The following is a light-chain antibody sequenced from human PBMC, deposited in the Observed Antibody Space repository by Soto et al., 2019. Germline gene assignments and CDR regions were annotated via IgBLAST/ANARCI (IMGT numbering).Light chain of an antibody. CDR3: QQYGSART. Sequence: IVLTQSPGTLSLSPGERATLSCRASQSVSSSYSAWYQQKPGQAPKLLIYGASSRATGIPDRFSGNGSVTDFTLTISRLEPEDLAVYYCQQYGSARTFGQGTKVEIK. CDR2: GAS. V-gene: IGKV3-20*01. J-gene: IGKJ1*01. CDR1: QSVSSSY.